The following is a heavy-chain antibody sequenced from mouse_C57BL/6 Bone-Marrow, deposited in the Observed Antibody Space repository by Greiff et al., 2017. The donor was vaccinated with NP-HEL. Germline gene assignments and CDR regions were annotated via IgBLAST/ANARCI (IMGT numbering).Heavy chain of an antibody. CDR1: GYSITSGYY. CDR2: ISYDGSN. CDR3: ARESYRLDY. D-gene: IGHD2-12*01. J-gene: IGHJ4*01. Sequence: EVQLQQSGPGLVKPSQSLSLTCSVTGYSITSGYYWNWIRQFPGNKLEWMGYISYDGSNNYNPSLKNRISITRDTSKNQFFLKLNSVTTEDTATYYCARESYRLDYWGQGTSVTVSS. V-gene: IGHV3-6*01.